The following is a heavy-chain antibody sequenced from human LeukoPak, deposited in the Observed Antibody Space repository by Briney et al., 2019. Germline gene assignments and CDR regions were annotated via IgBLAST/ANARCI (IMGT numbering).Heavy chain of an antibody. Sequence: PSGTLSLTCTVSGGSISSYYWSWIRQPPGKGLEWIGNIHYSGSTNYNPSLKSRVTISVDTSKNQFSLKLSSVTAADTAVYYCARLGRSTSLDYWGQGTLVTVSS. V-gene: IGHV4-59*08. CDR1: GGSISSYY. D-gene: IGHD1-26*01. CDR3: ARLGRSTSLDY. CDR2: IHYSGST. J-gene: IGHJ4*02.